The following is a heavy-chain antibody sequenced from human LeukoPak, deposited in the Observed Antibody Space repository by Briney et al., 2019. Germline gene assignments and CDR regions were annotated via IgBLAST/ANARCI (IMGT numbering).Heavy chain of an antibody. J-gene: IGHJ5*02. CDR3: AREYDSSWPS. CDR2: ISDNSGRT. CDR1: GFSFRTYA. Sequence: GGSLRLSCAASGFSFRTYAMSWVRQAPGKGLEWVSAISDNSGRTYYADSVKGQFTISRDNSKNTLFVQMNSLRAEDTAVYYCAREYDSSWPSWGQGTLVTVSS. V-gene: IGHV3-23*01. D-gene: IGHD3-22*01.